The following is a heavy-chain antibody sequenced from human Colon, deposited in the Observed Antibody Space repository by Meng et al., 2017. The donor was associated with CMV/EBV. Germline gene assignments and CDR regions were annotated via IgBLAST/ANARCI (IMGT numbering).Heavy chain of an antibody. Sequence: ASVKVSCKASGYTFTGYYMHWVRQAPGQGLEWMGWINPNSGGTNYAQKFQGRVTMTRDTSISTAYMEPSRLRSDDTAVYYCARGGGANRPYCSSTSCRYYYYGMDVWGQGTTVTVSS. V-gene: IGHV1-2*02. J-gene: IGHJ6*02. CDR3: ARGGGANRPYCSSTSCRYYYYGMDV. CDR1: GYTFTGYY. CDR2: INPNSGGT. D-gene: IGHD2-2*01.